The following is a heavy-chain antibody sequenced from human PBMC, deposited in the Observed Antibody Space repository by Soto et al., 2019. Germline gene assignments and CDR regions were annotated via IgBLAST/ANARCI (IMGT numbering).Heavy chain of an antibody. V-gene: IGHV4-39*07. CDR3: ARFGSGYDWKNDAFDI. CDR1: GGSITSSSYY. CDR2: IYRSGNT. Sequence: SETLSLTCTVSGGSITSSSYYWGWIRQPPGKGLEWIGDIYRSGNTNYNPSLKSRVTISVDTSKNQFSLKLSSVTAADTAVYYCARFGSGYDWKNDAFDIWGQGTMVTVSS. D-gene: IGHD5-12*01. J-gene: IGHJ3*02.